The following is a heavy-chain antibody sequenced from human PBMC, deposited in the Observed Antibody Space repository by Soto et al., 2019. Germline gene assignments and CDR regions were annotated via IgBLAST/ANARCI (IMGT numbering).Heavy chain of an antibody. CDR3: ARHPLGVAAAGTDFDY. Sequence: GESLKISCKGSGYSFTSYWIGWVRQMPGKGLEWMGIIYPGDSDTRYSPSFQGQVTISADKSISTAYLQWSSLKASDTAMYYCARHPLGVAAAGTDFDYWGQGTLVTVSS. D-gene: IGHD6-13*01. J-gene: IGHJ4*02. V-gene: IGHV5-51*01. CDR2: IYPGDSDT. CDR1: GYSFTSYW.